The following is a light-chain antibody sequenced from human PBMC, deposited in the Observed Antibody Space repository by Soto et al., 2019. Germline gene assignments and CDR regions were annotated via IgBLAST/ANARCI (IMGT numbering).Light chain of an antibody. J-gene: IGLJ1*01. Sequence: QSVLTQPPSASGSLGQSVTISCTGTSXDVGAYRYVSWYQQHPGKAPKLIVYEVHERPSGVPARFSGSKSGNTASLTISGLQAEDEADYYCNSYTGTSNVFGTGTKVTVL. CDR2: EVH. CDR3: NSYTGTSNV. V-gene: IGLV2-8*01. CDR1: SXDVGAYRY.